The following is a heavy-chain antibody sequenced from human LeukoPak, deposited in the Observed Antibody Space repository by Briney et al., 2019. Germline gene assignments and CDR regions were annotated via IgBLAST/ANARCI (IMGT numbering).Heavy chain of an antibody. CDR3: ARDERKYCSDSSCYPGDY. CDR2: ISRTSAYI. CDR1: GFIFSDYA. D-gene: IGHD2-2*01. J-gene: IGHJ4*02. V-gene: IGHV3-21*01. Sequence: PGGSLRLSCAASGFIFSDYAMKWVRQAPGKGLEWVGAISRTSAYIYYSDSVKGRFTLSRGNAGDSVYLQMDSLRAEDTAVYYCARDERKYCSDSSCYPGDYWGQGILVTVSS.